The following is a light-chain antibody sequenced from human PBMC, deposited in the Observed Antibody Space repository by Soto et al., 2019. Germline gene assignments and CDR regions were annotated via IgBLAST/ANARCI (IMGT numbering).Light chain of an antibody. Sequence: DIQMTQSPSSLSASVGDRVTITCRASQGISKYLAWYQQKPGKVPTLLIYAASTLQSGVPSRFSGSGSGTHFTLTISSLQHEDVATYYCQKYNSAPQTFGQGTKVDIK. J-gene: IGKJ1*01. V-gene: IGKV1-27*01. CDR1: QGISKY. CDR2: AAS. CDR3: QKYNSAPQT.